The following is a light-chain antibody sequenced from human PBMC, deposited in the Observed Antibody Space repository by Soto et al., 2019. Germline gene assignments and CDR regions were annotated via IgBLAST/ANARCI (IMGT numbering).Light chain of an antibody. CDR2: AAS. CDR1: QGISSY. CDR3: QQGYSTPWT. V-gene: IGKV1-9*01. Sequence: DIQLTQSTSFLSASVGDRVTITCRASQGISSYLAWYQQKPGKAPKLLIYAASNLQSRVPSRFSASGSGTDFTLTLNCLPPEDFATYYCQQGYSTPWTFGQGTKVDIK. J-gene: IGKJ1*01.